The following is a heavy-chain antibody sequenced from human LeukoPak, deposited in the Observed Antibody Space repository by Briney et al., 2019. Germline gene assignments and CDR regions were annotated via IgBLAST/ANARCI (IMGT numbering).Heavy chain of an antibody. CDR2: ISSSSSYI. D-gene: IGHD6-19*01. J-gene: IGHJ4*02. Sequence: GGSLRLSCAASGFTFSSYSMNWVRQAPGKGLEWVSSISSSSSYIYYADSVKGRFTISRDNAKNSLYLQMNSLRAEDTAVYYCARVGAVADYFDYWGQGTLVTVSS. V-gene: IGHV3-21*01. CDR3: ARVGAVADYFDY. CDR1: GFTFSSYS.